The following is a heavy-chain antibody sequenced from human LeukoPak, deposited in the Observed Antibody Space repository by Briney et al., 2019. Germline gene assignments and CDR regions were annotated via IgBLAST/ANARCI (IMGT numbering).Heavy chain of an antibody. Sequence: SETLSLTCTVSGGSIRSYYWSWIRQPPGKGLERIGYIYYSGSTNYNPSLKSRVTISVDTSKNQFSLKLSSVTAADTAVYYCARVQSNYYGSGSYYPFDYWGQGTLVTVSP. CDR3: ARVQSNYYGSGSYYPFDY. V-gene: IGHV4-59*01. D-gene: IGHD3-10*01. CDR2: IYYSGST. J-gene: IGHJ4*02. CDR1: GGSIRSYY.